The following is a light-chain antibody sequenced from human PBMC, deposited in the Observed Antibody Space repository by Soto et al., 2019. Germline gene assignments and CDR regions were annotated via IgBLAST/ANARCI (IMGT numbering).Light chain of an antibody. CDR2: EAS. CDR3: QQSHSTPPT. V-gene: IGKV1-39*01. Sequence: DIHMAQSPPSLSASVGDRVTITCRASHHIVTYLNWYQQKAGKAPSLLIYEASHLQSGVPFRFFGSGSGTDFTLTIDNLQHEDSATYYCQQSHSTPPTFGPGTKLEIK. J-gene: IGKJ2*01. CDR1: HHIVTY.